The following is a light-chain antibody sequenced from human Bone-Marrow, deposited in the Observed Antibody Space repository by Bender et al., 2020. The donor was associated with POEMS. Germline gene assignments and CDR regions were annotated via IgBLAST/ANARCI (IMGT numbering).Light chain of an antibody. CDR2: DVS. J-gene: IGLJ3*02. Sequence: QSALTQPASVSGSPGQSITISCTGTHSDIGGHKYVSWYQQHPGKAPRVLIYDVSERPSGVPDRFSGSKSGTSASLAITGLQSDDDAIYFCVAWDASLNGWVFGGGTKLTVL. CDR1: HSDIGGHKY. CDR3: VAWDASLNGWV. V-gene: IGLV2-14*01.